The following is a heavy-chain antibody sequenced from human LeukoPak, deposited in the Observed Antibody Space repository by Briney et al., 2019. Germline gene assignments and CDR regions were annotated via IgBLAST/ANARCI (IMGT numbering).Heavy chain of an antibody. CDR3: ARTGGDCSSGLCYYAMDV. V-gene: IGHV4-4*07. CDR2: IYTSGST. D-gene: IGHD2-21*02. Sequence: SETLSLTCTVSGGSISSYYWSWIRQPAGKGLEWIGRIYTSGSTNYNPSLRSRVTLSIDRSKNQFSLRLSSVTAADTAVYYCARTGGDCSSGLCYYAMDVWDQGTTVTVS. CDR1: GGSISSYY. J-gene: IGHJ6*02.